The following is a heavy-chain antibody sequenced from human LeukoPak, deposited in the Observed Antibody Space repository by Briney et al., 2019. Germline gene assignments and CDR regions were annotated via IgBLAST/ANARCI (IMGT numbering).Heavy chain of an antibody. CDR2: IYPGDSDT. D-gene: IGHD5-24*01. CDR3: ARRRDGYNYNVEFDY. V-gene: IGHV5-51*01. CDR1: GYSFTSYW. Sequence: PGESLKISCKGSGYSFTSYWIGWVRQMPGKGLEWMGIIYPGDSDTRYSPSFQGQVTISADKSISTAYLQWSSLKASDTAMYYCARRRDGYNYNVEFDYWGQGTLVTVSS. J-gene: IGHJ4*02.